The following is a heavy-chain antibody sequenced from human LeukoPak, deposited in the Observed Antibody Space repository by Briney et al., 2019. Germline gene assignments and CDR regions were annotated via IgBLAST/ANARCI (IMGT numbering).Heavy chain of an antibody. CDR1: GYTFSGFY. CDR2: INPNSGVT. Sequence: ASVKVSCKASGYTFSGFYIHWVRQAPGQGLEWMGWINPNSGVTNYAQKFQGRVTMTRDTSISTAYMELSRLRSDDTAVYYCARGPPEWLRFYPDYWGQGTLVTVSS. J-gene: IGHJ4*02. D-gene: IGHD5-12*01. V-gene: IGHV1-2*02. CDR3: ARGPPEWLRFYPDY.